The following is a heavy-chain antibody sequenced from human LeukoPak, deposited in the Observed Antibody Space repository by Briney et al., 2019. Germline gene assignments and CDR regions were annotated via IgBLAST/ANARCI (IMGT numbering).Heavy chain of an antibody. J-gene: IGHJ5*02. CDR2: ISSSSSYI. CDR1: GFTFSTFA. V-gene: IGHV3-21*01. CDR3: ARGAGYLMITFGGVIHFDP. Sequence: GGSLRLSCAASGFTFSTFAMHWVRLSPGKGLEWVSSISSSSSYIYYADSVKGRFTISRDNAKNSLYLQMNSLRAEDTAVYYCARGAGYLMITFGGVIHFDPWGQGTLVTVSS. D-gene: IGHD3-16*02.